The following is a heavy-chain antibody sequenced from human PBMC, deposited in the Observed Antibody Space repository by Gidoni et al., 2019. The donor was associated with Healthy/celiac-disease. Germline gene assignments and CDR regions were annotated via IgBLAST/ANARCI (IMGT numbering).Heavy chain of an antibody. CDR2: IKSKTDGGTT. D-gene: IGHD3-10*01. J-gene: IGHJ6*03. CDR1: GFTFSNAW. CDR3: TTSFRARYYYYYMDV. V-gene: IGHV3-15*01. Sequence: EVQLVESGGGLVKPGGALRLSCAASGFTFSNAWMSWVRQAPGKGLECVCRIKSKTDGGTTDYAAPVKGRFTISRDDSKNTLYPQMNSLKTEDTAVYYCTTSFRARYYYYYMDVWGKGTTVTVSS.